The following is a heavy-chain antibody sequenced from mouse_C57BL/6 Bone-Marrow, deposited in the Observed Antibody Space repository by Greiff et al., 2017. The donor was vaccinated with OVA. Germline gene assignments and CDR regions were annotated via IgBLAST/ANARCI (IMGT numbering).Heavy chain of an antibody. CDR3: ATLLLLWAMDY. CDR2: IYPRSGNT. J-gene: IGHJ4*01. D-gene: IGHD1-1*01. CDR1: GYTFTSYG. V-gene: IGHV1-81*01. Sequence: VQLQQSGAELARPGASVKLSCKASGYTFTSYGISWVKQRTGQGLEWIGEIYPRSGNTYYNEKFKGKATLTADKSSITAYMELRSLTSEDSAVYFCATLLLLWAMDYWGQGTSVTVSS.